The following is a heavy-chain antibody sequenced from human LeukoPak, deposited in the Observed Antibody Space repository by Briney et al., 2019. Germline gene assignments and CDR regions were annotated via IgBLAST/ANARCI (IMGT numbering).Heavy chain of an antibody. CDR2: ISWNSGSI. V-gene: IGHV3-9*01. J-gene: IGHJ4*02. Sequence: GGSLRLSCAASGFTFDDYAMHWVRQAPVKGLEWVSGISWNSGSIGYADSVKGRFTISRDNAKNSLYLQMNSLRAEDTALYYCAKDHYGIFGVVYYYFDYWGQGTLVTVSA. CDR3: AKDHYGIFGVVYYYFDY. D-gene: IGHD3-3*01. CDR1: GFTFDDYA.